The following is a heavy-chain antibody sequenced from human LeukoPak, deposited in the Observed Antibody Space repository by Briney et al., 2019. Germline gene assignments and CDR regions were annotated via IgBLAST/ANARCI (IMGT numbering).Heavy chain of an antibody. J-gene: IGHJ3*02. CDR2: IYYSGST. Sequence: SETLSLTCTVSGGSISSGDYYWSWIRQPPGKGLEWIGYIYYSGSTYYNPSLKSRVTISVDTSKNQFSLKLSSVTAADTAVYYCARDPSGGYSYGRDAFDIWGQGTMVTVSS. CDR3: ARDPSGGYSYGRDAFDI. D-gene: IGHD5-18*01. CDR1: GGSISSGDYY. V-gene: IGHV4-30-4*01.